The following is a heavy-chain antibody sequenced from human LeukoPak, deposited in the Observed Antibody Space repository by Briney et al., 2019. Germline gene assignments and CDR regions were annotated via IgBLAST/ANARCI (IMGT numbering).Heavy chain of an antibody. CDR3: ARHRWLQTLYIFDY. J-gene: IGHJ4*02. D-gene: IGHD5-24*01. CDR1: GYSFTSYW. Sequence: PGESLQISCQGSGYSFTSYWISWVRQMPGKGLEWMGRIDPSDSYTNYSPSFQGHVTISADKSISTAYLQWSSLKASDTAMYYCARHRWLQTLYIFDYWGQGTLVTVSS. CDR2: IDPSDSYT. V-gene: IGHV5-10-1*01.